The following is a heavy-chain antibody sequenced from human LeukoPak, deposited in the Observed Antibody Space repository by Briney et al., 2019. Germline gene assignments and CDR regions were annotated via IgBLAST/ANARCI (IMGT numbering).Heavy chain of an antibody. CDR3: AKDLSRAVAADWFDP. CDR2: ISDSGGST. J-gene: IGHJ5*02. D-gene: IGHD6-19*01. Sequence: GESLKISCAASGSTFSNYDMSWVRQAPGKGLEWVSSISDSGGSTYYADSVKGRFTISRDNSKNTLYLQMTNLRAADTAVYYCAKDLSRAVAADWFDPWDQGSLVTVSS. V-gene: IGHV3-23*01. CDR1: GSTFSNYD.